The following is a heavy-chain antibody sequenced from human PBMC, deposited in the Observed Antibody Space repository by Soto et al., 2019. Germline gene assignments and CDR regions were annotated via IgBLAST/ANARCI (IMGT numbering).Heavy chain of an antibody. CDR3: ARRLGYCSSTSCPDPYYYYYYMDV. CDR2: IYYSGST. Sequence: QVQLQESGPGLVKPSQTLSLTCTVSGGSISSGGYYWGWIRQHPGKGLEWIGYIYYSGSTYYNPSLKSRVTISVDTSKNQFSLELSSVTAADTAVYYCARRLGYCSSTSCPDPYYYYYYMDVWGKGTTVTVSS. J-gene: IGHJ6*03. D-gene: IGHD2-2*01. V-gene: IGHV4-31*03. CDR1: GGSISSGGYY.